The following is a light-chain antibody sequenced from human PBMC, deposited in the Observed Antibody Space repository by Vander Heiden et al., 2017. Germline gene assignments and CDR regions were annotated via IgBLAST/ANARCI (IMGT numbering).Light chain of an antibody. V-gene: IGLV1-40*01. CDR3: QSYDSSLSGWI. J-gene: IGLJ2*01. Sequence: QSVLTQPPSVSGAPGQRFTISCTGGSSNIGEGYDVHWYQQVPGRAPKLLIYVNTNRPSGVPDRISGSKSGTSASLAITGLQAEDEADYYCQSYDSSLSGWIFGGGTKVTVL. CDR1: SSNIGEGYD. CDR2: VNT.